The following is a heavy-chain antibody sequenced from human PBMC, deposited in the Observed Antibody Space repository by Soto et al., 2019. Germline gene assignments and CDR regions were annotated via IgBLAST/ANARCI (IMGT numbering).Heavy chain of an antibody. J-gene: IGHJ3*02. Sequence: VSVKVSCKASGYTFTSYGISWVRQAPGRGLEWMGWISAYNGNTNYAQKLQGRVTMTTDTSTSTAYMELRSLRSDDTAVYYCARAPLANWGSDAFDIWGQGTMVTVS. D-gene: IGHD7-27*01. V-gene: IGHV1-18*04. CDR2: ISAYNGNT. CDR3: ARAPLANWGSDAFDI. CDR1: GYTFTSYG.